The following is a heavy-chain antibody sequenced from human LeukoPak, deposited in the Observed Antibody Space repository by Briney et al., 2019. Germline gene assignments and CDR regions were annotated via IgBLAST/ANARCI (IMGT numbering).Heavy chain of an antibody. CDR3: ARVSTVTTAGAFDI. Sequence: ASVKVSCKASGYTFTSYGISWVRQAPGQGLEWMGWISAYNGYTDYAQNLQGRVTMTTDTSTSTAYMELRSLRPDDTAVYYCARVSTVTTAGAFDIWGQGTMVTVSS. J-gene: IGHJ3*02. CDR2: ISAYNGYT. D-gene: IGHD4-17*01. CDR1: GYTFTSYG. V-gene: IGHV1-18*01.